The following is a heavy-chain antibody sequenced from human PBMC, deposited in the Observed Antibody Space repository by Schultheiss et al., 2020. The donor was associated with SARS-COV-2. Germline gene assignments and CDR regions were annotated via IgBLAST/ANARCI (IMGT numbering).Heavy chain of an antibody. V-gene: IGHV3-23*01. J-gene: IGHJ4*02. Sequence: GGSLRLSCAASGFTVSSNYMSWVRQAPGKGLEWVSAISGSGGSTYYADSVKGRFTISRDNSKNTLYLQMNSLRAEDTAVYYCAKADYDFWSGYDYLFDYWGQGTLVTVSS. CDR2: ISGSGGST. CDR1: GFTVSSNY. CDR3: AKADYDFWSGYDYLFDY. D-gene: IGHD3-3*01.